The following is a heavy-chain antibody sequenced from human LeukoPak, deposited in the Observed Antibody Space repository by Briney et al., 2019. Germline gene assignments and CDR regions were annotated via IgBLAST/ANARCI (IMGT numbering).Heavy chain of an antibody. Sequence: GRSLRLSCAASGFTFSTYAMHWVRQAPGKGLEYVSAISSDGDSTYYANSVKGRFTISRDNSKNTLYLQMSSLRAEDTAVYYCVKDLLLWFGEYSDYWGQGTLVTVSS. CDR2: ISSDGDST. J-gene: IGHJ4*02. CDR1: GFTFSTYA. V-gene: IGHV3-64*01. CDR3: VKDLLLWFGEYSDY. D-gene: IGHD3-10*01.